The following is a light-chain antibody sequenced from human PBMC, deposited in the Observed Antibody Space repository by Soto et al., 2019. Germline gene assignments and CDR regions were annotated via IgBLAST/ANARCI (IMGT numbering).Light chain of an antibody. V-gene: IGLV2-14*01. CDR3: SSYTTVPSPQWV. J-gene: IGLJ3*02. Sequence: QSVLTQPASVSGSPGQSITIPCSGRSSDLGGLNYVSWYQQHPGKVPKLIIYKVDNRPSGISDRFSASKSGNTASLTISGXQAEDEAHYYCSSYTTVPSPQWVFAGGTKLTVL. CDR1: SSDLGGLNY. CDR2: KVD.